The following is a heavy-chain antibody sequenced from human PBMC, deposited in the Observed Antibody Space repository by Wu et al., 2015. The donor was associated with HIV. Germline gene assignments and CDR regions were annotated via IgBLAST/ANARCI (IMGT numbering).Heavy chain of an antibody. D-gene: IGHD6-19*01. CDR1: GGTFSSYA. Sequence: QVQLVQSGTEVKRPGSSVKISCKASGGTFSSYAINWVRQAPGQGLEWVGRIIPIFGTPDYARKFRGRVRITADESTSIAYMELNNLRSDDTAVYYCARDGPLPSVWYWFGPWGQGTLVTVSS. V-gene: IGHV1-69*13. J-gene: IGHJ5*02. CDR3: ARDGPLPSVWYWFGP. CDR2: IIPIFGTP.